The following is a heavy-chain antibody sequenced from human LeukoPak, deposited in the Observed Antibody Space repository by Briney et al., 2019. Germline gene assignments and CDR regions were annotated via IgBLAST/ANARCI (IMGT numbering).Heavy chain of an antibody. CDR2: VYYGETT. Sequence: ASAALSLTCTVSGGSISSTTYYWAWIRQPPGMGLEWIGSVYYGETTYYNPSLESRVTISVDTSKNQFSLRLNSMTAADTAVYYCARHEASYFYYYMDVWGAGTTVIVSS. CDR1: GGSISSTTYY. J-gene: IGHJ6*03. CDR3: ARHEASYFYYYMDV. V-gene: IGHV4-39*01.